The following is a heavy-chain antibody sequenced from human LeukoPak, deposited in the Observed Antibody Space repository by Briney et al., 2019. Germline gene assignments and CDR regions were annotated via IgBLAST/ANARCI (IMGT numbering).Heavy chain of an antibody. D-gene: IGHD6-13*01. CDR2: INHSGST. J-gene: IGHJ4*02. CDR1: GGSFSGYY. V-gene: IGHV4-34*01. Sequence: PSETLSLTCAVYGGSFSGYYWSWIRQPLGKGLEWIGEINHSGSTNYNPSLKSRVTISVDTSKNQFSLKLSSVTAADTAVYYCARGLTAGIAAALGYWGQGTLVTVSS. CDR3: ARGLTAGIAAALGY.